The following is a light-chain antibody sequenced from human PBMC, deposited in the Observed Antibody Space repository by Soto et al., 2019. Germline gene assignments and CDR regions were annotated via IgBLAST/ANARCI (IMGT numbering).Light chain of an antibody. V-gene: IGKV1-5*03. CDR2: KSS. CDR1: QSISSW. CDR3: QQFHSFSPT. Sequence: EIQMTQSPSTLSASVGDRVTITCRASQSISSWLAWYQQKPGKAPKLLIYKSSSLESGVPSRFSGSGSGTEFTLTISSLQPDDFATYCCQQFHSFSPTFGQGTKVEIK. J-gene: IGKJ1*01.